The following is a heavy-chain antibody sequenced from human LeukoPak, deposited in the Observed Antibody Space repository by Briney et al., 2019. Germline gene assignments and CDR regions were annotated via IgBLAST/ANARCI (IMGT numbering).Heavy chain of an antibody. CDR3: ARDGTYSSGWYGDY. D-gene: IGHD6-19*01. J-gene: IGHJ4*02. CDR2: ISGKNGDT. Sequence: ASVKVSCKASGYTFSNYGISWVRQAPGQGLEWMGWISGKNGDTKYAQKFQGRVTMTRDTSTSTVYMELSSLRSEDTAVYYCARDGTYSSGWYGDYWGQGTLVTVSS. V-gene: IGHV1-18*01. CDR1: GYTFSNYG.